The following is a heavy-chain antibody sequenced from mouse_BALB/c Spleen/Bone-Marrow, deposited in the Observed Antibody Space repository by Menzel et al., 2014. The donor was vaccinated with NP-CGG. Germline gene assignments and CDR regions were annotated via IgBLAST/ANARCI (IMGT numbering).Heavy chain of an antibody. D-gene: IGHD1-2*01. V-gene: IGHV4-1*02. Sequence: EVKLAESGGGLVQPGGSLKLSCAASGFDFSRYWMTWVRQAPGKGLERIGEINPASSTINYTPSLKDKFIISRDNAKNTLYLQMSKVRSEDTALYYCAKNYYYGYVAYWGQGTLVTVSA. CDR1: GFDFSRYW. J-gene: IGHJ3*01. CDR2: INPASSTI. CDR3: AKNYYYGYVAY.